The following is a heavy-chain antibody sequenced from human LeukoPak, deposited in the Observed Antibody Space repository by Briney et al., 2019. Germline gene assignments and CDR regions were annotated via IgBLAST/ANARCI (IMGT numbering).Heavy chain of an antibody. CDR3: ARTPYCSSTSCYGGWFDP. V-gene: IGHV1-46*01. CDR2: LKLDDGSI. Sequence: GASVKVSCKASGYTFIRYHMHWVRQAPGQGLEWIGVLKLDDGSISHAQKFQGRVTMTSDTSTSTVYMELSSLRSDDTAVYYCARTPYCSSTSCYGGWFDPWGQGTLVTVSS. D-gene: IGHD2-2*01. J-gene: IGHJ5*02. CDR1: GYTFIRYH.